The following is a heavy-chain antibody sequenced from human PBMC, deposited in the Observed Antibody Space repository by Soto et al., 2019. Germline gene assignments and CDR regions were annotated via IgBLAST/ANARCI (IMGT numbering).Heavy chain of an antibody. CDR1: GFTFSGSA. J-gene: IGHJ4*02. D-gene: IGHD3-22*01. CDR3: TRAYDNGDY. CDR2: IRSKANSYAT. V-gene: IGHV3-73*01. Sequence: EVQLVESGGGLVQPGGSLKLSCAASGFTFSGSAMHWVRQASGKGLEWVGRIRSKANSYATAYAASVKGRFTISRDDSKNTAYLQMNILKTEDTAVYYCTRAYDNGDYWGQGTLVTVSS.